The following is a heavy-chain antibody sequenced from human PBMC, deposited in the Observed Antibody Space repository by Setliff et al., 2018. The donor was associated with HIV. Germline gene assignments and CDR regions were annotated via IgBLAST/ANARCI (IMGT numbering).Heavy chain of an antibody. CDR2: INHSGST. CDR1: GGSISSYY. J-gene: IGHJ4*02. D-gene: IGHD4-17*01. CDR3: AIRGSPTVVTPHFDY. V-gene: IGHV4-34*01. Sequence: SETLSLTCTVSGGSISSYYWSWIRQPPGKGLEWIGEINHSGSTNYNPSLKSRVTISVDTSKNQFSLKLSSVTAADTAVYYCAIRGSPTVVTPHFDYWGQGTLV.